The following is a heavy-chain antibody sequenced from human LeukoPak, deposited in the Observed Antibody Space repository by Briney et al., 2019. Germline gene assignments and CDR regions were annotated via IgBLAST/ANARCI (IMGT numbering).Heavy chain of an antibody. CDR2: INPRGDAT. CDR1: GYIFTTYS. D-gene: IGHD2-8*01. CDR3: ARKWSSRDWFDP. V-gene: IGHV1-46*01. Sequence: GASVKVSCKASGYIFTTYSIHWVRQAPGQGLEWMGMINPRGDATIYAQKFQGRVTMTSDTSTTTVHMELSSLRSEDTGLYYCARKWSSRDWFDPWGQGTLVTVSS. J-gene: IGHJ5*02.